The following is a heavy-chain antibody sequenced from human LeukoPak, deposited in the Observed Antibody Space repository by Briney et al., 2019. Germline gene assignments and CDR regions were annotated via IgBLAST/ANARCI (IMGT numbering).Heavy chain of an antibody. D-gene: IGHD6-19*01. CDR3: ARDRSGWPPGAHI. Sequence: GGSLRLSCAASGFTFSSYSMNWVRQAPGKGLEWVSYISSSSSTIYYADSVKGRFTISRDNAKNSLYLQMNSLRAEDTAVYYCARDRSGWPPGAHIWGQGTMVTVSS. J-gene: IGHJ3*02. CDR2: ISSSSSTI. CDR1: GFTFSSYS. V-gene: IGHV3-48*01.